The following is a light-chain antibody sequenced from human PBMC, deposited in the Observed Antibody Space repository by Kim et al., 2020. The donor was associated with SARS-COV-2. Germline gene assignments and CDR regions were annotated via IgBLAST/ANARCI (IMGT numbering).Light chain of an antibody. CDR2: QDS. CDR3: QAWDSSTSVV. CDR1: KLGDKY. J-gene: IGLJ2*01. Sequence: SYELTQPPSVSVSPGQTASITCSGDKLGDKYACWYQQKPGQSPVLVIYQDSKRPSVIPERFSGSNSGNTATLTISGTQAMDEADYYCQAWDSSTSVVFGG. V-gene: IGLV3-1*01.